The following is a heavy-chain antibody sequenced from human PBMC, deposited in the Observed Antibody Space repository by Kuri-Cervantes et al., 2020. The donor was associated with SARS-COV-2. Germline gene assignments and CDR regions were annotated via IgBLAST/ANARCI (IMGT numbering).Heavy chain of an antibody. CDR2: ISDDGSNK. D-gene: IGHD3-3*01. J-gene: IGHJ4*02. Sequence: GESLKISCTASVFTLSSFAMHWVRQAPGKGLEWVAVISDDGSNKFYSDPVRGRFTISRDNSKNTLYLQMDSLRVEDTAVYYCVKDFWSGYPTYYFDYWGQGTQVTVSS. CDR1: VFTLSSFA. V-gene: IGHV3-30*18. CDR3: VKDFWSGYPTYYFDY.